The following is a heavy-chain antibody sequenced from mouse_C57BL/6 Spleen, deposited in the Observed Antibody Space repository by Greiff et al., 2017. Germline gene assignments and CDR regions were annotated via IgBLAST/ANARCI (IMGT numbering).Heavy chain of an antibody. CDR3: ARNLGWYYEADYYAMDY. Sequence: VKLMESGPGLVAPSQSLSITCTVSGFSLTSYAISWVRQPPGKGLEWLGVIWTGGGTNYNSALKSRLSISKDNSKSQVFLKMNSLQTDDTARYYCARNLGWYYEADYYAMDYWGQGTSVTVSS. CDR2: IWTGGGT. V-gene: IGHV2-9-1*01. CDR1: GFSLTSYA. J-gene: IGHJ4*01. D-gene: IGHD1-1*01.